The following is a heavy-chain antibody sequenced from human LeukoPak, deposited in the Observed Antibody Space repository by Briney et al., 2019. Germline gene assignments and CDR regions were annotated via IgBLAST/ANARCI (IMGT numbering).Heavy chain of an antibody. J-gene: IGHJ4*02. V-gene: IGHV3-23*01. CDR1: GFTFSSYA. CDR3: AKAPANYVDTAMGTFDY. Sequence: GGSLRLSCAASGFTFSSYAINWVRQASGKGLEWISTISSSGVTTYYADSVKGRFTISRDNSKNTLYLQMNSLRGEDTAVYYCAKAPANYVDTAMGTFDYWGQGTLVTVS. D-gene: IGHD5-18*01. CDR2: ISSSGVTT.